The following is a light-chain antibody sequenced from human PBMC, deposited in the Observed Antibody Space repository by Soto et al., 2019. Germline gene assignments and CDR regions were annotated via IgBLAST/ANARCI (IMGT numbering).Light chain of an antibody. Sequence: NFMLTQPHSVSESPGKTVTISCTRSSGSIASSYVQWYQQRPGSAPTTVIYEDNQRPSGVPDRFSGSFDSSSNSASLIISGLKTEDEADYYCQSYDSSTWVFGGGTKVTVL. J-gene: IGLJ3*02. CDR2: EDN. CDR1: SGSIASSY. V-gene: IGLV6-57*04. CDR3: QSYDSSTWV.